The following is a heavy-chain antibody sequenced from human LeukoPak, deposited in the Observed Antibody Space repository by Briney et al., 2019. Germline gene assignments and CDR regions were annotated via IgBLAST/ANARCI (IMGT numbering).Heavy chain of an antibody. J-gene: IGHJ4*02. CDR1: GFTFRTYS. Sequence: PGGSLRLSCAASGFTFRTYSMDWVRQAPGKGLEWVSSITTTSTYTYYAGSVKGRFTISRDDAKNSLYLQLNSLRAEDTAVYYCASEAAGYINYWGQGTLVTASS. V-gene: IGHV3-21*01. CDR3: ASEAAGYINY. CDR2: ITTTSTYT. D-gene: IGHD3-16*02.